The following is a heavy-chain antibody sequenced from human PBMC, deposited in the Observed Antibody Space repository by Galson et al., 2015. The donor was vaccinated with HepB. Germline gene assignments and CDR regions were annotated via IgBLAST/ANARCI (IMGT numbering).Heavy chain of an antibody. CDR3: ARAYYDILTDRVTPFDY. Sequence: SVKVSCKASGYTFTGYYMHWVRQAPGQGLEWMGWINPNSGGTNYAQKFQGWVTMTRDTSISTAYMELSRLRSDDTAVYYCARAYYDILTDRVTPFDYWGQGTLVTVSS. CDR1: GYTFTGYY. V-gene: IGHV1-2*04. CDR2: INPNSGGT. D-gene: IGHD3-9*01. J-gene: IGHJ4*02.